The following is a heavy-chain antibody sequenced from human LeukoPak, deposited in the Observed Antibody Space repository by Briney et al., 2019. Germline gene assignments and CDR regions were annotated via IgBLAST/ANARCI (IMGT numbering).Heavy chain of an antibody. J-gene: IGHJ4*02. D-gene: IGHD5-18*01. CDR1: GFTFSTYW. CDR3: ARDRWGAAMVDY. Sequence: GGSLRLSCAASGFTFSTYWMHWVRQPPGKGLLWVSRINTDESSISYADSVKGRFTISRDNAKNTLYLQMNSLRAEDTAVYYCARDRWGAAMVDYWGQGTLVTVSS. V-gene: IGHV3-74*01. CDR2: INTDESSI.